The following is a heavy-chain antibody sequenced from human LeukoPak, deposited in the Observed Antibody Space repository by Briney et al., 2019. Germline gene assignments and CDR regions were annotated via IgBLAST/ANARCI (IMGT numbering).Heavy chain of an antibody. CDR1: GFTFNTYA. CDR3: GKNRYSGSLSPFDI. Sequence: GGSLRLSCAASGFTFNTYAMSWVRQAPGKGLEWVSAISGSGDSTYYADSVKGRFTISRDNSKNTLYLQVNSLRAEDTAVYYCGKNRYSGSLSPFDIWGQGTMVTVSS. J-gene: IGHJ3*02. V-gene: IGHV3-23*01. D-gene: IGHD1-26*01. CDR2: ISGSGDST.